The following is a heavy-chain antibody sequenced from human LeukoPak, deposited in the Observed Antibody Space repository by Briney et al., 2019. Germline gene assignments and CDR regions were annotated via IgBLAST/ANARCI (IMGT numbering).Heavy chain of an antibody. J-gene: IGHJ3*02. Sequence: GESLRISCKASGYSFTTYWIGWVRQMPGKGLEWMGIIFPADSDTRYSPSFQGQVTVSADKSITTAYLQWSSLKASDTAMYYCARWVTADRGKKDAFDIWGQGKMVTVSS. D-gene: IGHD2-21*02. CDR2: IFPADSDT. CDR3: ARWVTADRGKKDAFDI. V-gene: IGHV5-51*01. CDR1: GYSFTTYW.